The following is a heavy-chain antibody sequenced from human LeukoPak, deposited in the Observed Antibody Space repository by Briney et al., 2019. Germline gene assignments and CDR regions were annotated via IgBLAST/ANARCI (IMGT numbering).Heavy chain of an antibody. CDR3: VRELEGGLGDY. CDR2: IWYDGSNK. D-gene: IGHD2-15*01. Sequence: PGGSLRLSCAVFGFTFSSYGMYWVRQAPGKGLEWVAVIWYDGSNKYYADSVKGRFTISRDNSKNTLYLQMNSLRAEDTAVYYCVRELEGGLGDYWGQGTLVTVSS. CDR1: GFTFSSYG. V-gene: IGHV3-33*07. J-gene: IGHJ4*02.